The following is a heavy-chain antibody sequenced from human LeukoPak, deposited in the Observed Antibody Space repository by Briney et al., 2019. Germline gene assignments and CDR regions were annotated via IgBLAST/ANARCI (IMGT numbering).Heavy chain of an antibody. Sequence: PGGSLRLSCAASGFIFDDYAMHWVRQAPGKGLEWVSGISWSGGSIHYADSVKGRFTISRDNAKNSLYLQVHSLRTEDMALYYCAKDSRRGVSGSYSYFDYWGQGTLVTVSS. CDR1: GFIFDDYA. J-gene: IGHJ4*02. CDR2: ISWSGGSI. V-gene: IGHV3-9*03. CDR3: AKDSRRGVSGSYSYFDY. D-gene: IGHD1-26*01.